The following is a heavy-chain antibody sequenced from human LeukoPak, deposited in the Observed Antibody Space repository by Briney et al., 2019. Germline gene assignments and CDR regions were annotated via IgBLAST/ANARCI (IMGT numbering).Heavy chain of an antibody. CDR3: AKGRWGLTINNLDI. CDR1: GFTITTYA. CDR2: ISDRGDST. D-gene: IGHD3-9*01. Sequence: GGSLRLSCAASGFTITTYAMGWVRQAPGKGLEWVSVISDRGDSTHYADSVKGRFTISRDSSKNTLYLQINSLRGEDTAVYYCAKGRWGLTINNLDIWGQGTMVTVSS. V-gene: IGHV3-23*01. J-gene: IGHJ3*02.